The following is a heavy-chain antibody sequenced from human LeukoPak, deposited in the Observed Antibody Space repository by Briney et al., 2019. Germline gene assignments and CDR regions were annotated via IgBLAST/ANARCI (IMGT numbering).Heavy chain of an antibody. CDR3: AKALRETHRPVYSYYYMDV. CDR2: ISGRGGIT. CDR1: EFTFNNYA. J-gene: IGHJ6*03. V-gene: IGHV3-23*01. D-gene: IGHD2-21*01. Sequence: GGSLRLSCAASEFTFNNYAVSWVRQAPGQGLEWVSTISGRGGITYYADSVKGRFTISRDNSKNTVFLQMNSLRVDDTAVYCCAKALRETHRPVYSYYYMDVWGKGTTVTVSS.